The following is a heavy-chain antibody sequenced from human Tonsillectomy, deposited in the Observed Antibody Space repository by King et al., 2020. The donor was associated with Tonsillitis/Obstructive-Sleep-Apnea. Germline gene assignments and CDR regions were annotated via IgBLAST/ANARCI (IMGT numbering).Heavy chain of an antibody. CDR3: ARGYRKAATDWFDP. J-gene: IGHJ5*02. CDR2: IYTSGST. D-gene: IGHD2-15*01. Sequence: QLQESGPGLVKPSETLSLTCTVSGGSISSYYWSWIRQPAGKGLEWIGRIYTSGSTNYNPSLKSRVTMSVDTSKNQFSLKLSSVTAADTAVYYCARGYRKAATDWFDPWGQGTLVTVSS. CDR1: GGSISSYY. V-gene: IGHV4-4*07.